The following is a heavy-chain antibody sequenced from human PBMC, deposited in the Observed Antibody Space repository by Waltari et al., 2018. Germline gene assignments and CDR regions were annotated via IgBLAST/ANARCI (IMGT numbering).Heavy chain of an antibody. Sequence: QVPLVQSGAEVTKPGASVKVSCKAPGYTFTSSDITWVRQATGQGLEWMGWMNPNSGNTGYAQKFQGRVTMTRNTSISTAYMELSSLRSEDTAVYYCARAGEDDFWSGNWFDPWGQGTLVTVSS. CDR2: MNPNSGNT. V-gene: IGHV1-8*01. CDR3: ARAGEDDFWSGNWFDP. D-gene: IGHD3-3*01. J-gene: IGHJ5*02. CDR1: GYTFTSSD.